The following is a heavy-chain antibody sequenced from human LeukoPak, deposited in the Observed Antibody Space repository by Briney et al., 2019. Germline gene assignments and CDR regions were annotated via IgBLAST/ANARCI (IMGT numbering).Heavy chain of an antibody. Sequence: ASVKVSCKASGYTFTSYDINWVRRATGQGLEWMGWMNPNSGNTGYAQKFQGRVTMTRNTSISTAYMELSSLRSEDTAVYYCARATSSSWTEYFQHWGQGTLVTVSS. V-gene: IGHV1-8*01. J-gene: IGHJ1*01. CDR1: GYTFTSYD. CDR3: ARATSSSWTEYFQH. D-gene: IGHD6-13*01. CDR2: MNPNSGNT.